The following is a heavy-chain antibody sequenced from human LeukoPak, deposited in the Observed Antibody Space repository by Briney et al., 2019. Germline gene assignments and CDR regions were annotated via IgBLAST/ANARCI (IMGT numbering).Heavy chain of an antibody. D-gene: IGHD3-9*01. J-gene: IGHJ5*02. CDR3: AKDWHILTGRNCFDP. Sequence: ASVKVSCKASGYTFTGYYIHWVRQAPGQGLEWMGWINPNSGGTNYAQKFQGRVTMTRDTSISTAYMELRSLRFDDTAIYYCAKDWHILTGRNCFDPWGQGTLVTVSS. CDR1: GYTFTGYY. CDR2: INPNSGGT. V-gene: IGHV1-2*02.